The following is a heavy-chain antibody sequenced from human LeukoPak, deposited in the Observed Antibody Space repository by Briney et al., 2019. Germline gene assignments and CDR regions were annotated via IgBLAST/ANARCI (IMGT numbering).Heavy chain of an antibody. Sequence: SETLSLTCAVYGGSFSGYYWSWIRQPPGKGLEWIGEINHSGSTNYNPSLKSRVTISVDTSKNQFSLKLSSVTAADTAVYYCVRGRSYGSGRRFLNLDYWGQGTLVTVSS. V-gene: IGHV4-34*01. CDR2: INHSGST. CDR3: VRGRSYGSGRRFLNLDY. J-gene: IGHJ4*02. D-gene: IGHD3-10*01. CDR1: GGSFSGYY.